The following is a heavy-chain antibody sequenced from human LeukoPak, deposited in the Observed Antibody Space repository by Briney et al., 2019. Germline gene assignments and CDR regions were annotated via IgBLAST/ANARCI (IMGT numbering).Heavy chain of an antibody. J-gene: IGHJ4*02. CDR1: GYPFTSYW. CDR2: IYPGDSDT. CDR3: ARLREEGFDY. Sequence: GESLKISCKGSGYPFTSYWIAWVRPMPGKGLECMGIIYPGDSDTRYSPSFQGQVTISADKSISTAYLQWSSLKASDTAMYFCARLREEGFDYWGQGTLVTVSS. V-gene: IGHV5-51*01. D-gene: IGHD1-26*01.